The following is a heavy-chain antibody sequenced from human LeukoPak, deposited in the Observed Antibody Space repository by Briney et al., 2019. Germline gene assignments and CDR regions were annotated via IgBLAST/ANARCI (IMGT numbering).Heavy chain of an antibody. V-gene: IGHV3-23*01. D-gene: IGHD5-24*01. CDR2: ISSSGGST. J-gene: IGHJ4*02. Sequence: GGSLRLSCAASGFTFSSYAMSWVREAPGKGLEWVSAISSSGGSTYYADSVKGRFTISRDHSKNTLYLQMNSLRVEDTAVYYCAKDPYGYNSYYFDYWGQGTLGTVSS. CDR3: AKDPYGYNSYYFDY. CDR1: GFTFSSYA.